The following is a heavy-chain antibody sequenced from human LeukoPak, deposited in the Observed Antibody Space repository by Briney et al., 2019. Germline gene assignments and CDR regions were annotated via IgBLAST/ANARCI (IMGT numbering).Heavy chain of an antibody. CDR3: ARDSAGNDY. CDR2: IKQDGSEK. D-gene: IGHD6-13*01. V-gene: IGHV3-7*01. Sequence: GGSLRLSCTASGFTFSTYWMSWARQAPGKGLEWVANIKQDGSEKYYVDSVKGRFTISRDNAKNSLYLQMNSLRAEDTAMYYCARDSAGNDYWGQGTLVTVSS. J-gene: IGHJ4*02. CDR1: GFTFSTYW.